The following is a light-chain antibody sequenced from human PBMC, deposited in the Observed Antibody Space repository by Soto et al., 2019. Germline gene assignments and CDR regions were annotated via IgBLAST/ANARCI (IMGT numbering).Light chain of an antibody. J-gene: IGLJ1*01. V-gene: IGLV7-46*01. CDR1: TGPVTTGHY. Sequence: QAVVTQEPSLTVSPGGKVILTCGSTTGPVTTGHYPYWFQQKPGQAPRPLVYGTANIFSWTPARFSGSLVGGKAALTLSGAQPEDEAEYYCLLSYRGDYVFGPGTKVTVL. CDR3: LLSYRGDYV. CDR2: GTA.